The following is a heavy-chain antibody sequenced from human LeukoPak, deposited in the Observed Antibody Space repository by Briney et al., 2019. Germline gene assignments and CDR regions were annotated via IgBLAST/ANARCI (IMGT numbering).Heavy chain of an antibody. V-gene: IGHV3-74*01. Sequence: GGSLRLSCAASGFTFSSYWMHWVRQAPGKGLVWVSRINSDGSTTSYADSVKGRFTISRDNAKNTLYLQMNSLRAEDTAVYFCARDHSGWYYFDYWGQGTLVTVSS. CDR1: GFTFSSYW. CDR3: ARDHSGWYYFDY. CDR2: INSDGSTT. D-gene: IGHD6-19*01. J-gene: IGHJ4*02.